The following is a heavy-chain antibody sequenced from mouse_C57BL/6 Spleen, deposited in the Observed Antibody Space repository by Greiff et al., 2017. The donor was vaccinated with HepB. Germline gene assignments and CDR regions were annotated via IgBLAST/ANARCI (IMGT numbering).Heavy chain of an antibody. CDR3: AGEEELGPYFDY. CDR1: GFTFSSYA. J-gene: IGHJ2*01. V-gene: IGHV5-4*01. CDR2: ISDGGSYT. Sequence: EVQGVESGGGLVKPGGSLKLSCAASGFTFSSYAMSWVRQTPEKRLEWVATISDGGSYTYYPDNVKGRFTISRDNAKNNLYLQMSHLKSEDTALYCCAGEEELGPYFDYWGQGTTLTVSS. D-gene: IGHD4-1*01.